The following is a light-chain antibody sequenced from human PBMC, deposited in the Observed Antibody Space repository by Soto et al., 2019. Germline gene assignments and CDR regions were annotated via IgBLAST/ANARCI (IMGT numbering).Light chain of an antibody. CDR3: SSYAGNNNYV. V-gene: IGLV2-8*01. J-gene: IGLJ1*01. CDR1: SSDIGDYNY. Sequence: QSALTQPPSASVSPGQSVTFSCTGTSSDIGDYNYVSWYQHHPGKAPKLMIYEVTKRPSGVPDRFSGSKSGNTASLTVSGLQADDEADYYCSSYAGNNNYVFGTGTQVTVL. CDR2: EVT.